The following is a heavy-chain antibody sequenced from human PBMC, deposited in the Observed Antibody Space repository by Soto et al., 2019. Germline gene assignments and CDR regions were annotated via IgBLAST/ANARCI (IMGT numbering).Heavy chain of an antibody. CDR1: GGSFSDNP. CDR2: INHSGST. J-gene: IGHJ6*02. Sequence: SETLSLTCAVYGGSFSDNPWNWVRQSPGHGLEWIGEINHSGSTNYNPSLKSRVTISIDTSNNQFALELRSVTAADTAVFYCARGRRGYSSSSGYHNYGMDVWGQGTTVTVSS. CDR3: ARGRRGYSSSSGYHNYGMDV. V-gene: IGHV4-34*01. D-gene: IGHD6-6*01.